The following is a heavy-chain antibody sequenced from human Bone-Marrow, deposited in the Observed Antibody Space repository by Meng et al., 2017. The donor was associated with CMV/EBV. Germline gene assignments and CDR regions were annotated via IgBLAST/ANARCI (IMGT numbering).Heavy chain of an antibody. V-gene: IGHV3-21*04. CDR2: ISSSSSYI. J-gene: IGHJ5*02. CDR3: AREPAPTVTTRGWFDP. CDR1: GLTFSSYS. D-gene: IGHD4-11*01. Sequence: GGSLRLPCAASGLTFSSYSMNWVRQAPGKGLEWVSSISSSSSYIYYADSVKGRFTISRDNAKNSLYLQMNSLRAEDTAVYYCAREPAPTVTTRGWFDPWRQGTLVTVSS.